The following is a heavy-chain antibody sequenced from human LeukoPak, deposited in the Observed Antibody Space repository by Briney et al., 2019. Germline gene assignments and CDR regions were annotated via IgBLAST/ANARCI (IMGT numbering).Heavy chain of an antibody. CDR2: IYSGGST. V-gene: IGHV3-53*01. CDR1: GFIVSSNY. Sequence: QPGGSLRLSCAASGFIVSSNYMSWVRQAPGKGLEWVSVIYSGGSTYYADSVKGRFTISRDNSKNTLYLQMNSLRAEDTAVYYCASIPLRLGGEFDYWGQGTLVTVSS. J-gene: IGHJ4*02. CDR3: ASIPLRLGGEFDY. D-gene: IGHD3-16*01.